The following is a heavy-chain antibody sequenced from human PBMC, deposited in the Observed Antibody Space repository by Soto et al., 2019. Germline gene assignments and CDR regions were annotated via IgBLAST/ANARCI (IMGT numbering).Heavy chain of an antibody. D-gene: IGHD3-16*02. J-gene: IGHJ6*02. Sequence: SQTLSLTCAISGDSVSSNSAASNWIRQSPSRGLEWLGRTYYRSKWYNDYAVSVKSRITINPDTSKNQFSLQLNSVTPEDTAVYYCARERTSFQLYRGPYGMDVWGQGTTVTVSS. CDR1: GDSVSSNSAA. CDR2: TYYRSKWYN. CDR3: ARERTSFQLYRGPYGMDV. V-gene: IGHV6-1*01.